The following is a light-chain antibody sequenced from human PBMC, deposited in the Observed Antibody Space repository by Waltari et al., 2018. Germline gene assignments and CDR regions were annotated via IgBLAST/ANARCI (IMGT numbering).Light chain of an antibody. CDR3: QQYYSSPPT. CDR2: WAS. J-gene: IGKJ1*01. CDR1: QSVLYSSNNKRY. Sequence: DIVMTQSPDSLAVSLGERATINGKSSQSVLYSSNNKRYLAWYQQKPGKPPKLLISWASSRESWVPDRFSGSGSGTDFTLTISSLQAEDVAVYYCQQYYSSPPTFGQGTKVEIK. V-gene: IGKV4-1*01.